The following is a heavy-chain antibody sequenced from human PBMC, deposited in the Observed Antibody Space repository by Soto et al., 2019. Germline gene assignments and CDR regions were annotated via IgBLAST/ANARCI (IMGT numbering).Heavy chain of an antibody. CDR3: ARRLDYYYGMDV. CDR2: ISYDGSNK. J-gene: IGHJ6*02. Sequence: GESLRLSCAASGFTFSSHAMHWVRQAPGKGLEWVAVISYDGSNKYYADSVKGRFTISRDNSKNTLYLQMNSLRAEDTAVYYCARRLDYYYGMDVWGQGTTVTVSS. CDR1: GFTFSSHA. V-gene: IGHV3-30-3*01.